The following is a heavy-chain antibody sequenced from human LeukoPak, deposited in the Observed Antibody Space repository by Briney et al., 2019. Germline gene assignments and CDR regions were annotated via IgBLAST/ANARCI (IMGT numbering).Heavy chain of an antibody. CDR3: ARGRGSGPNDAFDI. D-gene: IGHD3-10*01. CDR1: GYSISSGYY. CDR2: IYPSGST. V-gene: IGHV4-38-2*02. Sequence: SETLSLTCSVSGYSISSGYYWDWIRQPPGKGPEWIGGIYPSGSTYYNPSLKSRVTMSVDTSKNQFSLKLSSVTAADTAVYYCARGRGSGPNDAFDIWGQGTMVTVSS. J-gene: IGHJ3*02.